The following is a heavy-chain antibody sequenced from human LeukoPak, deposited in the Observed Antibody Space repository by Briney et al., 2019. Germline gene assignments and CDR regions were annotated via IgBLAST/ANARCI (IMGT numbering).Heavy chain of an antibody. CDR3: ARVVLPAASPRFDP. CDR1: GGSISSGGYH. CDR2: IYYSGST. V-gene: IGHV4-31*03. D-gene: IGHD2-2*01. J-gene: IGHJ5*02. Sequence: SETLSLTCTVSGGSISSGGYHWSWIRQHPGKGLEWIGYIYYSGSTYYNPSLKSRVTISVDTSKNQFSLKLSSVTAADTAVYYCARVVLPAASPRFDPWGQGTLVTVSS.